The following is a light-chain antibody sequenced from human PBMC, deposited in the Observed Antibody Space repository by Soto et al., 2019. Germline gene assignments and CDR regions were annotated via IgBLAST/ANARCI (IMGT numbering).Light chain of an antibody. CDR3: QQYNNWPRT. CDR1: QSVSKW. J-gene: IGKJ2*02. Sequence: DIVLTQSPATLSLSPGERVTLSCRASQSVSKWLVWYQQKPGQAPRLLIYDASTRASDIPARFSGSRSGTDFTLTISSLQSEDFAVYYCQQYNNWPRTFGQGTKLEIK. V-gene: IGKV3-11*01. CDR2: DAS.